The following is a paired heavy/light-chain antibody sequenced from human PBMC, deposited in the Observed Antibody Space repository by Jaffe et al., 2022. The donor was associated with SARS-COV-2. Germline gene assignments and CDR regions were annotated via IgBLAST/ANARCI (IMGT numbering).Light chain of an antibody. CDR2: KAS. J-gene: IGKJ2*01. Sequence: DIQMTQSPSTLSASVGDRVTITCRASQNINNWLAWYQLKPGKVPKLLIYKASNLERGVSSRFSGSGSGTEFTLTISSLQSDDIAIYYCQQYNNYWYTFGQGTKLDIK. V-gene: IGKV1-5*03. CDR1: QNINNW. CDR3: QQYNNYWYT.
Heavy chain of an antibody. CDR2: IFHTGTT. CDR3: ARRERIIMIRGFDY. D-gene: IGHD3-10*01. J-gene: IGHJ4*02. V-gene: IGHV4-39*01. CDR1: GGSITNDSYF. Sequence: QLQLQESGPGLLKPSETLSLTCTVSGGSITNDSYFWAWIRQPPGKGLEWIGTIFHTGTTYYNPSLNSRVSISVDTSTNQFSLKLSSVTATDTAFYYCARRERIIMIRGFDYWGQGALVTVSS.